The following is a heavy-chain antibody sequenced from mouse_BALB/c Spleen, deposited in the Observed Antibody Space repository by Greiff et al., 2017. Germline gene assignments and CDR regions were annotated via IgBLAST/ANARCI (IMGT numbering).Heavy chain of an antibody. CDR1: GFSLTSYG. J-gene: IGHJ4*01. CDR2: IWAGGST. V-gene: IGHV2-9*02. CDR3: AIIPHYYAMDY. Sequence: VKLEESGPGLVAPSQSLSITCTVSGFSLTSYGVHWVRQPPGKGLEWLGVIWAGGSTNYNSALMSRLSISKDNSKSQVFLKMNSLQTDDTAMYYCAIIPHYYAMDYWGQGTSVTVSS.